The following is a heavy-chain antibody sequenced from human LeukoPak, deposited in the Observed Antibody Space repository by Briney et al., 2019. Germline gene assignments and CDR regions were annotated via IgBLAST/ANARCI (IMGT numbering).Heavy chain of an antibody. J-gene: IGHJ4*02. CDR2: ISWNSLSI. CDR3: AKDLTSVAGTTFVY. V-gene: IGHV3-9*01. CDR1: GFTFSSYS. Sequence: GGSLRLSCAASGFTFSSYSMNWVRQAPGKGLEWVSGISWNSLSINYADSVKGRFTISRDNAKKSLYLQMNSLRAEDTAFYYCAKDLTSVAGTTFVYWGQGTLVTVSS. D-gene: IGHD6-19*01.